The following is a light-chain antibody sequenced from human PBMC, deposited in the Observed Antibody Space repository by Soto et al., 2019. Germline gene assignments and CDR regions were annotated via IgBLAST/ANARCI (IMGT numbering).Light chain of an antibody. V-gene: IGLV1-44*01. CDR3: ASWDDSMNGHV. CDR2: SND. CDR1: SSNIASNT. Sequence: QSALTQPPSASGTPVQRVTVSCSGSSSNIASNTVNWYQQLPGTAPKLLIYSNDQRPSGAPDRFYASKSGTSAALAISGLQSEDEADYYCASWDDSMNGHVFGTGTKVTVL. J-gene: IGLJ1*01.